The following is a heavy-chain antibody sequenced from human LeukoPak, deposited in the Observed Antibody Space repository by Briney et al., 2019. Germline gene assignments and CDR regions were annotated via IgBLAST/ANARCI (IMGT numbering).Heavy chain of an antibody. CDR3: ARGRGSGGYYQN. D-gene: IGHD3-22*01. Sequence: PGGSLRLSCAASGFTFGDYYMSWIRQAPGKGLEWISYISPSTSHTNYADSVKGRFTISRDNAHTSLYLQMNNLRAEDTAVYYCARGRGSGGYYQNWGQGTLATVSS. CDR2: ISPSTSHT. J-gene: IGHJ4*02. V-gene: IGHV3-11*05. CDR1: GFTFGDYY.